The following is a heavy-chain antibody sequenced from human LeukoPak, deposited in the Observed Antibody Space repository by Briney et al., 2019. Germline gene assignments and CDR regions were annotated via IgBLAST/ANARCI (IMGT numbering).Heavy chain of an antibody. CDR3: ARVGVAGYFDY. V-gene: IGHV3-33*01. CDR1: GFSFSSYG. J-gene: IGHJ4*02. D-gene: IGHD2-15*01. CDR2: IWYDGSIK. Sequence: GGSLRLSCAASGFSFSSYGMHWVRQAPGKGLEWVAVIWYDGSIKYYGDSVKGRFTISRDNSKNTLYLQMNSLRAEDTAVYYCARVGVAGYFDYWGQGTLVTVSS.